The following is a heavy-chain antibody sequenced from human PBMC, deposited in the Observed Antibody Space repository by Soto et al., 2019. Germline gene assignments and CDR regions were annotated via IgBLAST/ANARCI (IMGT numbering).Heavy chain of an antibody. Sequence: QVQLVQSGAEVKKPGTSVKVSCKASGYIFSNYYMHWVRQAPGQGLEWMGVFNPSGDATHYAQSFQGRVSVTSESSASTVYTVLSTLTSEFTAVYYCARRGMSKIGFDTWGQGTMVTVYS. CDR3: ARRGMSKIGFDT. CDR2: FNPSGDAT. J-gene: IGHJ3*02. CDR1: GYIFSNYY. V-gene: IGHV1-46*01. D-gene: IGHD3-10*01.